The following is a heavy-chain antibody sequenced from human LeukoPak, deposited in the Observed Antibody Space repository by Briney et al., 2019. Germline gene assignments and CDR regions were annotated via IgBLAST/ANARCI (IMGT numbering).Heavy chain of an antibody. CDR3: ASDHSSSWYGYFDY. Sequence: GSSVKVSCKASGGTFSSYAISWVRQAPGQGLEWMGGIIPIFDTGNYAQKFQGRLTITADESTSTAYMELSSLRSEDTAVYYCASDHSSSWYGYFDYWGQGTLVTVSS. V-gene: IGHV1-69*01. CDR1: GGTFSSYA. D-gene: IGHD6-13*01. J-gene: IGHJ4*02. CDR2: IIPIFDTG.